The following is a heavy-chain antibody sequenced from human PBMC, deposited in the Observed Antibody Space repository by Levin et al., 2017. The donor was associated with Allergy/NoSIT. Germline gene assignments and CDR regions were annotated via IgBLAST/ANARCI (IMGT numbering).Heavy chain of an antibody. Sequence: GESLKISCKVSGYTLTELSMHWVRQAPGKGLEWMGGFDPEDGETIYAQKFQGRVTMTEDTSTDTAYMELSSLRSEDTAVYYCATTGAAISPWGNWFDPWGQGTLVTVSS. V-gene: IGHV1-24*01. CDR3: ATTGAAISPWGNWFDP. J-gene: IGHJ5*02. CDR1: GYTLTELS. CDR2: FDPEDGET. D-gene: IGHD3-3*01.